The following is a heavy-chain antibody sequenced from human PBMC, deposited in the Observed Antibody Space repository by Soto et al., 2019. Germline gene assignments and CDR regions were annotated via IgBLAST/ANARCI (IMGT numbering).Heavy chain of an antibody. D-gene: IGHD6-13*01. V-gene: IGHV3-30*18. J-gene: IGHJ4*02. CDR2: ISYDGSNK. Sequence: GGSLRLSCAASGFTFSSYGMHWVRQAPGKGLEWVAVISYDGSNKYYADSVKGRFTISRDNSKNTLYLQMNSLRAEDTAVYYCAKDFKAGIAAALFDYWGQGTLVTVSS. CDR3: AKDFKAGIAAALFDY. CDR1: GFTFSSYG.